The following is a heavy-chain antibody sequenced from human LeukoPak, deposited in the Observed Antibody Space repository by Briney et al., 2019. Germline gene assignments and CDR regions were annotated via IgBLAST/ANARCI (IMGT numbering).Heavy chain of an antibody. CDR1: GGSFSGYY. CDR3: ARGDLLTGYYSWFDP. J-gene: IGHJ5*02. V-gene: IGHV4-34*01. CDR2: INHSGST. D-gene: IGHD3-9*01. Sequence: PSETLSLTCAVYGGSFSGYYWSWIRQPPGKGLEWIGEINHSGSTNYNPSLKGRVTISVDTSKNQFSLKLSSVTAADTAVYYCARGDLLTGYYSWFDPWGQGTLVTVSS.